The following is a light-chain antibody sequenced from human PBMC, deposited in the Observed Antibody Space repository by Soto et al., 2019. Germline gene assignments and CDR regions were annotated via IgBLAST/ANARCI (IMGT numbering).Light chain of an antibody. Sequence: IQLTQSPSSLSASVGDSVTITCRASQGISRYLAWYQQKPGRAPKLLISAASTLQSGVPSRFSGSGSGTDFTLKISRVEAEDVGVYYCMQGTHWPPYTFGQGTKLEIK. CDR1: QGISRY. J-gene: IGKJ2*01. CDR3: MQGTHWPPYT. V-gene: IGKV1-9*01. CDR2: AAS.